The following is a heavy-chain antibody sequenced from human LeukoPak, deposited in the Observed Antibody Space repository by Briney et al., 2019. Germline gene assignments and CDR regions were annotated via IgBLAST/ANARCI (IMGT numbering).Heavy chain of an antibody. Sequence: SGGSLRLSCAASGFSFSSYNMNWVRQTPGKGLEWVSSITSSSTYTFYADSVKGRFTISRDNARNSLYLQMNSLRAEDTAMYYCARRATTERGHSYGLDFWGQGTLVTVSS. J-gene: IGHJ4*02. CDR2: ITSSSTYT. CDR1: GFSFSSYN. D-gene: IGHD5-18*01. CDR3: ARRATTERGHSYGLDF. V-gene: IGHV3-21*01.